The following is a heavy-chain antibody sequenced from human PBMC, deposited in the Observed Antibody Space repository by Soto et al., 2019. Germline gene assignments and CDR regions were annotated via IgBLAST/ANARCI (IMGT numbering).Heavy chain of an antibody. D-gene: IGHD5-12*01. V-gene: IGHV3-23*01. J-gene: IGHJ6*02. Sequence: PGGSLRLSCAASGFTFSSYAMSWVRQAPGKGLEWVSAISGSGGSTYYADSVKGRFTISRDNSKNTLYLQMNSLRAEDTAVYYCAKDPAVATIGGLYGMDVWGQGTTVTVSS. CDR1: GFTFSSYA. CDR2: ISGSGGST. CDR3: AKDPAVATIGGLYGMDV.